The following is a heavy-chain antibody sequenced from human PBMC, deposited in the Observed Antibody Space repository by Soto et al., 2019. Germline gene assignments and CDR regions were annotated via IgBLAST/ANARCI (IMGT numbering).Heavy chain of an antibody. CDR3: ASAGGVWYYGVDV. Sequence: ASETLSLTCAVSGYSISSGYYWGWIRQPPGKGLEWIGSIYHSGSTYYNPSLKSRVTISVDTSKNQFSLKLSSVTAADTAVYYCASAGGVWYYGVDVWGPGYTVTVS. V-gene: IGHV4-38-2*01. CDR2: IYHSGST. D-gene: IGHD3-10*01. CDR1: GYSISSGYY. J-gene: IGHJ6*02.